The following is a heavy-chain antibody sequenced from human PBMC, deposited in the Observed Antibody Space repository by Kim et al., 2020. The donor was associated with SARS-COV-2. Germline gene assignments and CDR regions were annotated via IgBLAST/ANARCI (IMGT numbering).Heavy chain of an antibody. J-gene: IGHJ2*01. CDR2: IGTAGDT. Sequence: GGSLRLSCAASGFTLSSYDMHWVHQTPGKSLEWVSGIGTAGDTNYPGSVKGRFTVSRDNAKNSLYLQMNSLRGGDTAVYYCARDAYTSWYTYFDLWGRGTLVTVSS. V-gene: IGHV3-13*01. D-gene: IGHD2-2*02. CDR3: ARDAYTSWYTYFDL. CDR1: GFTLSSYD.